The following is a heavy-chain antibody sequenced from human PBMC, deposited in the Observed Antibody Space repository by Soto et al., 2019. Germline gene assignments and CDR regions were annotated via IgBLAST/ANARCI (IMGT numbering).Heavy chain of an antibody. J-gene: IGHJ4*02. CDR3: ARSLDVFLWLGELLSLGFDS. CDR2: ISATGGST. CDR1: GFTFDNYA. V-gene: IGHV3-23*01. D-gene: IGHD3-10*01. Sequence: VQLMESGGGLVQPGGSLRLSCAASGFTFDNYAMNWVRQAPGKGLEWVSGISATGGSTYYAASVRGRFGISRDNSKNTLDLQVNSLRAEDTVVYYCARSLDVFLWLGELLSLGFDSWGQGTLVTASS.